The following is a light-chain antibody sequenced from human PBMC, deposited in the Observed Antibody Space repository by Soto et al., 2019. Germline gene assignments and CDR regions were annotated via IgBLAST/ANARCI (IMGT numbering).Light chain of an antibody. V-gene: IGLV4-69*01. Sequence: QLVLTQSPSASASLGASVKLTCTLSSGHSSYAIAWHQQQPEKGPRYLMKLNSDGGTSKGDGIPDRFSGSSSGAERYPTISSLPSEDEADYYCQTWGTGIHYVFGTGTKLTVL. CDR3: QTWGTGIHYV. CDR2: LNSDGGT. J-gene: IGLJ1*01. CDR1: SGHSSYA.